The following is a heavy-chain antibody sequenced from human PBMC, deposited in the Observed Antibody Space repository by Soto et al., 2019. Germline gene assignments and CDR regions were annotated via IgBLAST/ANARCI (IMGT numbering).Heavy chain of an antibody. Sequence: EVQLVESGGGLVQPGGSLRLSCAASGFTFSSYSMNWVRQAPGKGLEWVSYISSSSSTIYYADSVKGRFTISRDNAKNSLYLQMNSLRDEETAVYYCAREQFTSSGWYRYDYWGQGTLVTVSS. CDR1: GFTFSSYS. D-gene: IGHD6-19*01. J-gene: IGHJ4*02. CDR3: AREQFTSSGWYRYDY. CDR2: ISSSSSTI. V-gene: IGHV3-48*02.